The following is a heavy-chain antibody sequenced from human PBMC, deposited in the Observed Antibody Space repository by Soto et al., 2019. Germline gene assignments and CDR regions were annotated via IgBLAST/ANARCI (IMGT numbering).Heavy chain of an antibody. Sequence: ASVKVSCKASGYTFTSYAMHWVRQAPGQRLEWMGWINAGNGNTKYSQKFQGRVTITRDTSASTAYMELSSLRSEDTAVYHCARDNMYYDILTGYHDAFDIWGQGTMVTVAS. CDR3: ARDNMYYDILTGYHDAFDI. D-gene: IGHD3-9*01. V-gene: IGHV1-3*01. CDR2: INAGNGNT. CDR1: GYTFTSYA. J-gene: IGHJ3*02.